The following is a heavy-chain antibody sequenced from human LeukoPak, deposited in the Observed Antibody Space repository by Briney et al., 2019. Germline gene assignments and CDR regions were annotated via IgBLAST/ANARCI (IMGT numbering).Heavy chain of an antibody. CDR1: GGSISSSSHY. CDR3: VRHDCATASCNSFYGMDV. CDR2: IYYSGYT. Sequence: ASETLSLTCTVSGGSISSSSHYWGWIRQPPGKGLEWIGSIYYSGYTYYNPSPKSRVTISVDTSKNQFSLKLRSVTAADTAVYYCVRHDCATASCNSFYGMDVWGQGIAITVSS. J-gene: IGHJ6*02. D-gene: IGHD2-2*01. V-gene: IGHV4-39*01.